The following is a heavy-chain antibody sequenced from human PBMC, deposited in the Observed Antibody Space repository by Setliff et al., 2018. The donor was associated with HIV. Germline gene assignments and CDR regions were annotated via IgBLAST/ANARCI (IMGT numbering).Heavy chain of an antibody. J-gene: IGHJ6*03. CDR2: IYYSGST. V-gene: IGHV4-39*01. CDR1: GGSISSSSYY. CDR3: ARHDGMKAARRYNNDYMDV. D-gene: IGHD6-6*01. Sequence: LSLTCTVSGGSISSSSYYWGWIRQPPGKGLEWIRGIYYSGSTYSNPSLKSRVTISVDTSKNKFSLKLSSVTAADTAGYYCARHDGMKAARRYNNDYMDVWGKGTTVTVSS.